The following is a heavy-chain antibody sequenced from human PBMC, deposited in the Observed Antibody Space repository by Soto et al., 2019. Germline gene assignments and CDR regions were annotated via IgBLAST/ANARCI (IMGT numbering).Heavy chain of an antibody. CDR1: GFSLSTSGVG. CDR3: ARPEYSSSSHWFDP. Sequence: SGSTLVNPTQTLTLTGTFSGFSLSTSGVGVGWIRQPPGKALEWLAPIYWNDDKRYSPSLKSRLTITKDTSKNQVVLTVTNMDPVDTATYYCARPEYSSSSHWFDPWGQGTLVTVSS. J-gene: IGHJ5*02. CDR2: IYWNDDK. D-gene: IGHD6-6*01. V-gene: IGHV2-5*01.